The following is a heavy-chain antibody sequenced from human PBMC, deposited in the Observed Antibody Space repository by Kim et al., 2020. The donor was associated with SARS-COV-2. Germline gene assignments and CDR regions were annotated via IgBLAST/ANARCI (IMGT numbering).Heavy chain of an antibody. Sequence: GGSLRLSCSASGFSLSNHKMHWVRQAPGKGLKFVSCITPCGGSTYYADSVKGRFTVSRDNSKNTLYLQMNSLRVEDTAVYYCVRDGFGFVYWGQGTRV. CDR2: ITPCGGST. D-gene: IGHD3-16*01. J-gene: IGHJ4*02. V-gene: IGHV3-64*04. CDR1: GFSLSNHK. CDR3: VRDGFGFVY.